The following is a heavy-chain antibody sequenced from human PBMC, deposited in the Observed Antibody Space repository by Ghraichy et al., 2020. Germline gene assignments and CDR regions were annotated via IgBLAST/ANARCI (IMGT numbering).Heavy chain of an antibody. CDR2: IWYDGSNK. CDR3: ARDRTDYTSSSWVDY. D-gene: IGHD6-13*01. Sequence: GGSLRLSCAASGFTFSSYGMHWVRQAPGKGLEWVAVIWYDGSNKYYADSVKGRFTISRDNSKNTLYLQMNSLRAEDTAVYYCARDRTDYTSSSWVDYWGQGTLVTVSS. J-gene: IGHJ4*02. CDR1: GFTFSSYG. V-gene: IGHV3-33*01.